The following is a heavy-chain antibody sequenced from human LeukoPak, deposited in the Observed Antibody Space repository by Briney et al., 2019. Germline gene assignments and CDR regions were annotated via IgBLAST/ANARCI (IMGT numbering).Heavy chain of an antibody. V-gene: IGHV3-48*03. D-gene: IGHD6-19*01. CDR1: GFTFSSYE. CDR2: ISSSGSTI. CDR3: ARDVMYSSGWYGGFDY. J-gene: IGHJ4*02. Sequence: GGSLRLSCAASGFTFSSYEMNWVRQAPGKGLEWVSYISSSGSTIYYADSVKGRFTISRDNAKNSLYLQMNSLRVEDTAVYYCARDVMYSSGWYGGFDYWGQGTLVTVSS.